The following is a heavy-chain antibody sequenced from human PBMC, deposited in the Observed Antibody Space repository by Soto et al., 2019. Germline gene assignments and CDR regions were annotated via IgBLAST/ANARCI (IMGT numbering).Heavy chain of an antibody. Sequence: QVQLVESGGGVVKPGGSLRLSCAASGFTFSDYYMSWIRQAPGKGLEWVSYISDSSSYTNYADSVKGRFTISRDNAKNSLYLQMKSLRAADTAVYYCARDHRGAVAVTWGQGTLVTVSS. CDR3: ARDHRGAVAVT. V-gene: IGHV3-11*05. CDR1: GFTFSDYY. D-gene: IGHD6-19*01. J-gene: IGHJ4*02. CDR2: ISDSSSYT.